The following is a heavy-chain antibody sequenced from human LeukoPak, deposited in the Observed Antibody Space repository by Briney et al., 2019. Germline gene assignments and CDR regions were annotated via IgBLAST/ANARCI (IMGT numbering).Heavy chain of an antibody. V-gene: IGHV3-74*01. CDR1: GFTFSSYW. Sequence: TGGPLRPSCAASGFTFSSYWMHWVRQAPGKGLVWVSRINSDGSSTSYADSVKGRFTISRDNAKNTLYLQMNSLRAEDTAVYYCAREGSIAARPPDYWGQGTLVTVSS. J-gene: IGHJ4*02. CDR3: AREGSIAARPPDY. CDR2: INSDGSST. D-gene: IGHD6-6*01.